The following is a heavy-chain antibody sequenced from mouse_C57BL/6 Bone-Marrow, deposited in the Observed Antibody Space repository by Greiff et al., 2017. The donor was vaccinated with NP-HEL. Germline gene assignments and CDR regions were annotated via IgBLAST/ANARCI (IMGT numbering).Heavy chain of an antibody. CDR2: IYPGDGDS. CDR3: ARAAYGSYWFAY. D-gene: IGHD2-1*01. CDR1: GYAFSSSW. J-gene: IGHJ3*01. Sequence: VKLMESGPELVKPGASVKISCKASGYAFSSSWMNWVKQRPGKGLEWIGRIYPGDGDSNYNGKFKGKATLTADKSSSTAYMQLSSLASEDSAVYFCARAAYGSYWFAYWGQGTLVTVSA. V-gene: IGHV1-82*01.